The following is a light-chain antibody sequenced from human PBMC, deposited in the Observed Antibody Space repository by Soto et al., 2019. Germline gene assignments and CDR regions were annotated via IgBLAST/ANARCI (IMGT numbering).Light chain of an antibody. Sequence: QSVLTQPPSVSDGPGQRVTISCSGSSSNIGNNGVNWYQQLPGKAPKLLIYYDDLKPSGVSDRFSGSKSGTSASLAISGLQSEDEADYYCATWDDSLSAYVFGIGTKVTVL. CDR2: YDD. CDR3: ATWDDSLSAYV. CDR1: SSNIGNNG. J-gene: IGLJ1*01. V-gene: IGLV1-36*01.